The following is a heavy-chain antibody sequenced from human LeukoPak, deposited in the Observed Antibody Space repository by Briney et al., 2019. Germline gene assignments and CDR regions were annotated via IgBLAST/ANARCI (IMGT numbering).Heavy chain of an antibody. CDR1: GGSISSSSSY. D-gene: IGHD3-3*01. CDR3: ASAGLRFLEWLSGAFDY. V-gene: IGHV4-39*01. Sequence: SETLSLTCTVSGGSISSSSSYWGWIRQPPGKGLEWIGSSYYSGSTYYNPSLKSRVTISVDTSKNQFSLKLSSVTAADTAVYYCASAGLRFLEWLSGAFDYWGQGTLVTVSS. J-gene: IGHJ4*02. CDR2: SYYSGST.